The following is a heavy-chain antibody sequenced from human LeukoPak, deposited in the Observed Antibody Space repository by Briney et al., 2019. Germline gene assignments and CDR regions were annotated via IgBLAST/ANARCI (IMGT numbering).Heavy chain of an antibody. CDR1: GYTFTNYG. V-gene: IGHV1-18*01. CDR2: VSVYNGNT. CDR3: ARGRSNSDY. J-gene: IGHJ4*02. Sequence: ASVKVSCKASGYTFTNYGISWVRQAPGQGLEWMGWVSVYNGNTNYAQKFQDRVTMTMDTSTSTAYMELTSLRSDDTAVYYCARGRSNSDYWGQGTLVTVSS. D-gene: IGHD4-11*01.